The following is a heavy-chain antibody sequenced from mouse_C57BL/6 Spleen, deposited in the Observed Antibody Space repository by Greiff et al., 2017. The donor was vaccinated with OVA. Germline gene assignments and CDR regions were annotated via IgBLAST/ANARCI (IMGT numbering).Heavy chain of an antibody. CDR2: IRSKSNNYAT. Sequence: EVQLVESGGGLVQPKGSLKLSCAASGFSFNTYAMNWVRQAPGKGLEWVARIRSKSNNYATYYADSVKDRFTISRDDSESMLYLQMNNMKTEDTAMYYCVHGSSYAIDYWGQGTSVTVSS. CDR1: GFSFNTYA. J-gene: IGHJ4*01. V-gene: IGHV10-1*01. CDR3: VHGSSYAIDY. D-gene: IGHD1-1*01.